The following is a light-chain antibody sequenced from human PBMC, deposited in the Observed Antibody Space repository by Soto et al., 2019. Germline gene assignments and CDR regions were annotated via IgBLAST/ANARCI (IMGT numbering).Light chain of an antibody. Sequence: EIVMTQSPATLSVSPGGRATLSCRASQSISDTLAWYQQKPGQAPRLLIHGASTRATGFPARFSGSGSGTDFTLTISSLQSEDFAVYYCQQYNIWPWTFGQGTKVEIK. J-gene: IGKJ1*01. CDR2: GAS. V-gene: IGKV3-15*01. CDR3: QQYNIWPWT. CDR1: QSISDT.